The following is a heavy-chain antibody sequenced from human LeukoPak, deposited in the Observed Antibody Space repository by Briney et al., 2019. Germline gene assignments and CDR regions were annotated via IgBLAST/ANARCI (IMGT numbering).Heavy chain of an antibody. V-gene: IGHV4-34*01. CDR2: INHSGST. J-gene: IGHJ4*02. Sequence: SETLSLTCTVSGGSISSYSWTWIRQPPGKGLEWIGEINHSGSTNYNPSLKSRVTISVDTSKNQFSLKLSSVTAADTAVYYCARAVFWSGYYDYWGQGTLVTVSS. CDR3: ARAVFWSGYYDY. D-gene: IGHD3-3*01. CDR1: GGSISSYS.